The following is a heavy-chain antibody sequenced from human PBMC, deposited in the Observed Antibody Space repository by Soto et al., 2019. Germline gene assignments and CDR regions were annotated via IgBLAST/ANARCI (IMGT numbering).Heavy chain of an antibody. D-gene: IGHD3-22*01. Sequence: QVQLVQSGAEVKKPGSSVKVSCKASGGTFSSYAISWVRQAPGQGLEWMGGIIPIFGTANYAQKFQGRVTITADESTSTAYMELSSLRSEDTAVYYCARGTYYYDSSGYYYRPATTPADYWGQGTLVTVSS. CDR3: ARGTYYYDSSGYYYRPATTPADY. CDR2: IIPIFGTA. V-gene: IGHV1-69*12. CDR1: GGTFSSYA. J-gene: IGHJ4*02.